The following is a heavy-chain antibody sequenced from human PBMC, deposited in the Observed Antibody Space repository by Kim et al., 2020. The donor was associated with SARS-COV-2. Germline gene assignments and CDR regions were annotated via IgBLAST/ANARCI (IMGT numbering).Heavy chain of an antibody. CDR2: ISSSSSYI. CDR1: GFTFSSYS. D-gene: IGHD3-10*01. CDR3: ARDRGMGPYYYYGMDV. V-gene: IGHV3-21*01. Sequence: GGSLRLSCAASGFTFSSYSMNWVRQAPGKGLEWVSSISSSSSYIYYADSVKGRFTISRDNAKNSLYLQMNSLRAEDTAVYYCARDRGMGPYYYYGMDVWGQGTTVTVSS. J-gene: IGHJ6*02.